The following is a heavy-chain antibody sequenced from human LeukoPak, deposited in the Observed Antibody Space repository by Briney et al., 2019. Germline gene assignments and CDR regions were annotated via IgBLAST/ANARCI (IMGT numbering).Heavy chain of an antibody. D-gene: IGHD3-10*01. Sequence: SQTLSLTCAISGDSASTNVATWNWIRQSPSRGLEWLATTYYRSKWYNDFAVSVKSRIAINADTSKNQFSLQLNSMSPEDTAVYYCARRSPGRGDFDYWGPGTLVTVSS. V-gene: IGHV6-1*01. CDR1: GDSASTNVAT. CDR3: ARRSPGRGDFDY. J-gene: IGHJ4*02. CDR2: TYYRSKWYN.